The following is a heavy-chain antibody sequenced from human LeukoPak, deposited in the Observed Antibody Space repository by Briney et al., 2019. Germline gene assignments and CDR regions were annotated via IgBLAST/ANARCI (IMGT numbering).Heavy chain of an antibody. CDR3: ARVLVGVGSAYCWSFDL. Sequence: GGSLRLSCAASGFTFSTYSMNWVRQAPGKGLEWVSSISGSSTYINYADSVKGRFTISRDNAKNSLYLQMNSLTAEDTAVYYCARVLVGVGSAYCWSFDLWGRGTLVTVSS. J-gene: IGHJ2*01. CDR2: ISGSSTYI. CDR1: GFTFSTYS. D-gene: IGHD3-22*01. V-gene: IGHV3-21*01.